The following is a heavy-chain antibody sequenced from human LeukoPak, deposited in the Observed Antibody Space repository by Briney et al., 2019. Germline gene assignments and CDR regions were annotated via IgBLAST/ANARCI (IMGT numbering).Heavy chain of an antibody. J-gene: IGHJ4*02. D-gene: IGHD2-8*01. CDR2: IYYSGST. CDR1: GGSISSSSYY. Sequence: PSETLPLTCTVSGGSISSSSYYWGWIRQPPGKGLEWIGSIYYSGSTYYNPSLKSRVTISVDTSKNRFSLKLSSVTAADTAVYYCARKAVYAMLTRPFDYWGQGTLVTVSS. V-gene: IGHV4-39*07. CDR3: ARKAVYAMLTRPFDY.